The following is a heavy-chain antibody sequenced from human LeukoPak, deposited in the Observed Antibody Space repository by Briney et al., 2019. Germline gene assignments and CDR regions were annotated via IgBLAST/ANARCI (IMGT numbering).Heavy chain of an antibody. Sequence: SETLSLTCTVSVRSISSYYWSWIWQPAGKGLEWIGRIYTSGSTNYNSSLKGRIAMSVDTSKNQFSLKLSSVTAADTAVYYCARDNSSWYDYWGQGTLVTVSS. CDR3: ARDNSSWYDY. V-gene: IGHV4-4*07. CDR1: VRSISSYY. D-gene: IGHD6-13*01. J-gene: IGHJ4*02. CDR2: IYTSGST.